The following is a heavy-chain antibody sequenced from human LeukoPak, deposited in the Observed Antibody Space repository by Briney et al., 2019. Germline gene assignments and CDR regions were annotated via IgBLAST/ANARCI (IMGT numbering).Heavy chain of an antibody. CDR2: IFGSGGSA. D-gene: IGHD2-15*01. CDR3: GKTTVGYSSGRYPGWPVDY. V-gene: IGHV3-23*01. J-gene: IGHJ4*02. Sequence: GRSLRLSCAASGFTFDDYAMHWVRQAPGKGLEWVSGIFGSGGSAHYADSVKGRFTISRDNSKNTVYLQLDSLRVEDTAVYYCGKTTVGYSSGRYPGWPVDYWGQGTLVTVSS. CDR1: GFTFDDYA.